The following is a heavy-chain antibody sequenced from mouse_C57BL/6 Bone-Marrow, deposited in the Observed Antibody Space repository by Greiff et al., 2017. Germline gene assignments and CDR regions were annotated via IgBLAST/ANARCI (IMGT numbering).Heavy chain of an antibody. D-gene: IGHD1-1*01. J-gene: IGHJ1*03. CDR3: ARKGYGSSCWYFDV. CDR2: IWSGGST. Sequence: VKLVESGPGLVQPSQRLSITCTVSGFSLTSYGVHWVRQSPGKGLEWLGVIWSGGSTDYNAAFISRLSISKDNSKSQVFFKMNSLQADDTAIYYCARKGYGSSCWYFDVWGTGTTVTVSS. V-gene: IGHV2-2*01. CDR1: GFSLTSYG.